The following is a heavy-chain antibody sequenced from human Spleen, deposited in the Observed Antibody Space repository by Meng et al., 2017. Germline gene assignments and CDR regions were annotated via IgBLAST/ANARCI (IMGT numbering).Heavy chain of an antibody. CDR3: ARESGSYFHFQY. Sequence: QVRWVRLGVEVRQPGPPVGVPCKASGYTLPGYSLHWVRQAPGQGLEWMGWIHPNDGDTQYAQSFRGRVTLSRDSSITTAYMDLSRLTSADTAVYYCARESGSYFHFQYWGQGTLVTVSS. D-gene: IGHD3-10*01. J-gene: IGHJ1*01. CDR2: IHPNDGDT. V-gene: IGHV1-2*02. CDR1: GYTLPGYS.